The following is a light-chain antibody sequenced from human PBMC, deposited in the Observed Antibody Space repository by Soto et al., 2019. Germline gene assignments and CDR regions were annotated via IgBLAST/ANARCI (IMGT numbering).Light chain of an antibody. CDR2: GAS. Sequence: EVELTQSPDILSVSPGETATLSCRASQSVRSNLAWYQQKLGQAPRLLIYGASTGATGIPARFSGSGSGTDFTLTISSLQSEDVALYYCQQYNIWPLTFGGGTQLEIK. J-gene: IGKJ4*01. CDR1: QSVRSN. V-gene: IGKV3-15*01. CDR3: QQYNIWPLT.